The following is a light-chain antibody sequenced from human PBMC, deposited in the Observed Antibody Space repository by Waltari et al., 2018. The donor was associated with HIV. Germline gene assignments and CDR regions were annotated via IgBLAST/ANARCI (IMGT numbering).Light chain of an antibody. CDR3: QQSYSTPWT. V-gene: IGKV1-39*01. CDR1: QTISSY. J-gene: IGKJ1*01. Sequence: DIQMTQSPSSLSASVGDRVTITCRASQTISSYLNWYQQKPENAPKLLIYAASSLQSVVPSRFSGSGSGTDFTLTISSLQPEDFATYYCQQSYSTPWTFGQGTKVEIK. CDR2: AAS.